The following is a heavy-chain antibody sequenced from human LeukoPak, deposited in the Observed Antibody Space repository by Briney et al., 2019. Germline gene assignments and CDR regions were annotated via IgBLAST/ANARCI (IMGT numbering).Heavy chain of an antibody. D-gene: IGHD1-26*01. Sequence: GGSLRLSCAASGFTFSSYAMSWVRQAPGKGLEWVSAISGSGGSTYHADSVKGRFTISRDNSKNTLYLQMNSLRAEDTAVYYCAKVSGSYYVGYFDYWGQGTLVTVSS. J-gene: IGHJ4*02. CDR2: ISGSGGST. CDR1: GFTFSSYA. V-gene: IGHV3-23*01. CDR3: AKVSGSYYVGYFDY.